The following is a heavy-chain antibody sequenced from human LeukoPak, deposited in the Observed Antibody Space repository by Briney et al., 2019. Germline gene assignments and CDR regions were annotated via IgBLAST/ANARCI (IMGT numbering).Heavy chain of an antibody. J-gene: IGHJ4*02. CDR1: GFTFNTYG. V-gene: IGHV3-30*02. CDR2: TRHDGSND. Sequence: GGSLRLSCAASGFTFNTYGMHWVRQAPGKGLEWEAFTRHDGSNDYYTDSVKGRFTISRDNSKNTLYLQMNSLRAEDTAVYYCARSYYYASSGTPDYWGQGTLVTVSS. D-gene: IGHD3-22*01. CDR3: ARSYYYASSGTPDY.